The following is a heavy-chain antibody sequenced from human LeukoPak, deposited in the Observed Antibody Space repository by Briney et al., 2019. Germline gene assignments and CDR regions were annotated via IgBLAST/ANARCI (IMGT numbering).Heavy chain of an antibody. Sequence: PGGSLRLSCAASGFTVSSNYMSWVRQAPGKGLEWVSVIYSGGSTYYADSVKGRFTISRDNSKNTLYLQMNSLRAEDTAVYYCAGSITMVRGVIRDYWGQGTLVTVSS. J-gene: IGHJ4*02. CDR3: AGSITMVRGVIRDY. D-gene: IGHD3-10*01. CDR2: IYSGGST. V-gene: IGHV3-53*01. CDR1: GFTVSSNY.